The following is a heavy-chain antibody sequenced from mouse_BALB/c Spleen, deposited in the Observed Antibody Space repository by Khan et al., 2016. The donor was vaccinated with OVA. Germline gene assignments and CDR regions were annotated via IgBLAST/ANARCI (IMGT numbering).Heavy chain of an antibody. Sequence: EVKLEVSGPGLVKPSQSLSLTCTVTGYSITSDYAWNWIRQFPGNKLEWMGYIHYSGSTSYIPSLKSRISITRATSKNQFFLHLNSVTSEDTATYYCARGRAYWGQGTLVTVAA. CDR3: ARGRAY. CDR1: GYSITSDYA. D-gene: IGHD3-3*01. V-gene: IGHV3-2*02. J-gene: IGHJ3*01. CDR2: IHYSGST.